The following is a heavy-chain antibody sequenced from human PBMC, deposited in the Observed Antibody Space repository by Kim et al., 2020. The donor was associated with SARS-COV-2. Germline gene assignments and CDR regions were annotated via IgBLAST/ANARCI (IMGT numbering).Heavy chain of an antibody. Sequence: PSLKRRVTIPIDTSKNQFTLKLSYVTAADTAAYYCARYLGGVIITMDYFDYWGQGTLVTVSS. CDR3: ARYLGGVIITMDYFDY. J-gene: IGHJ4*02. D-gene: IGHD3-10*01. V-gene: IGHV4-34*13.